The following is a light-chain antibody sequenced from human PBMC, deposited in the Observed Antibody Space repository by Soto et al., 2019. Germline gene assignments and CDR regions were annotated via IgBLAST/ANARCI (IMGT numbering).Light chain of an antibody. CDR3: QQYDKWPTWT. CDR1: QSVSRD. J-gene: IGKJ1*01. V-gene: IGKV3-15*01. Sequence: EIVLTQSPATLSVSPGERATLSCRASQSVSRDLAWYQQKPGQAPRLLIYGASTRAPSIPARFSGSGSGTDFTLTIISLQSEDFAVYYCQQYDKWPTWTFGQGTKVDIK. CDR2: GAS.